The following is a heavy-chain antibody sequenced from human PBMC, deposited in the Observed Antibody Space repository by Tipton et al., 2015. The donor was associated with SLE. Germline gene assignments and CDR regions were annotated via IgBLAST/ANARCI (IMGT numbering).Heavy chain of an antibody. V-gene: IGHV4-59*04. J-gene: IGHJ4*02. Sequence: TLSLTCTVSGGSISSYYWSWIRQSPGKGLEWIGSISYTGSTFYSPSLKSRVTISLDTSKNHFSLRLISVTAADTAVYYCANLRKGRSLLVWGQGVLVTVSS. CDR3: ANLRKGRSLLV. CDR1: GGSISSYY. CDR2: ISYTGST. D-gene: IGHD3-9*01.